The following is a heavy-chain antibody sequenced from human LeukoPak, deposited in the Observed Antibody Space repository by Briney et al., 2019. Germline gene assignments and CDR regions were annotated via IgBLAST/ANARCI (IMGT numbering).Heavy chain of an antibody. CDR1: GFTFSSYA. J-gene: IGHJ4*02. CDR2: ISYDGSNK. V-gene: IGHV3-30*04. Sequence: PGRSLGLSCAASGFTFSSYAMHWVRQAPGKGLEWVAVISYDGSNKYYADSVKGRFTISRDNSKNTLYLQMNSLRAEDTAVYYCARDSASYCSGGSCYPPMLDYWGQGTLVTVSS. CDR3: ARDSASYCSGGSCYPPMLDY. D-gene: IGHD2-15*01.